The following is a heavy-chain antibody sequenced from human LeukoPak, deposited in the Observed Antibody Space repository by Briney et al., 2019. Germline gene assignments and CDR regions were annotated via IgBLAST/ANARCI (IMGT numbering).Heavy chain of an antibody. D-gene: IGHD2-8*02. V-gene: IGHV3-7*03. CDR2: IKQDGSEK. CDR3: ATYRQVLLPFES. CDR1: GFTFSSYW. Sequence: GGSLRLSCAASGFTFSSYWMSWARQAPGKVLEWVANIKQDGSEKYYVDSVKGRFTISRDNAKNSLYLQMNSLRAEDTALYYCATYRQVLLPFESWGQGTLVTVSS. J-gene: IGHJ4*02.